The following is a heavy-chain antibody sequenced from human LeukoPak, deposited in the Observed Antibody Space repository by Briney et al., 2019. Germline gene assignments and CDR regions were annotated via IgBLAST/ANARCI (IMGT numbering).Heavy chain of an antibody. V-gene: IGHV4-34*01. CDR1: GGSFSGYY. CDR3: ARQWGRLGFDY. CDR2: INHSGSS. D-gene: IGHD2-8*01. Sequence: SETLSLTCAVYGGSFSGYYWTWIRQSPGKGLEWIGEINHSGSSNYNPSLKSRVTFSEDTSKNQFCLKLSSVTAADTAVYYCARQWGRLGFDYWGQGILVTVSS. J-gene: IGHJ4*02.